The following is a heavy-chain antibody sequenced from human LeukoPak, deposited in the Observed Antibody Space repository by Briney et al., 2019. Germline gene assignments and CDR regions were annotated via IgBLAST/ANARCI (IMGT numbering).Heavy chain of an antibody. V-gene: IGHV4-31*03. CDR1: GGSISSGGYY. CDR3: ASPSSGWPYYFDY. CDR2: IYYSGST. D-gene: IGHD6-19*01. Sequence: SQTLSLTCTVSGGSISSGGYYWSWIRQHPGKGLEWIGYIYYSGSTYYNPSLKSRVTISVDTSKNQFSLKLSSVTAADTAVYYCASPSSGWPYYFDYWGQGTLVTVSS. J-gene: IGHJ4*02.